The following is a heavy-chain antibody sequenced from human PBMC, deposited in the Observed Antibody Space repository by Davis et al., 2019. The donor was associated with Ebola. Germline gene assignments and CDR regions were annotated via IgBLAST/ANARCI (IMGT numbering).Heavy chain of an antibody. J-gene: IGHJ4*02. Sequence: GESLKISCAASGFTFSSYAMSWVRQAPGKGLEWVSAISGSGGSTYYADSVKGRFTISRDNSKNTLYLQMNSLRAEDTAVYYCARGAYYYGSGSYYGLRIAVAGTIDYWGQGTLVTVSS. D-gene: IGHD3-10*01. CDR1: GFTFSSYA. CDR2: ISGSGGST. CDR3: ARGAYYYGSGSYYGLRIAVAGTIDY. V-gene: IGHV3-23*01.